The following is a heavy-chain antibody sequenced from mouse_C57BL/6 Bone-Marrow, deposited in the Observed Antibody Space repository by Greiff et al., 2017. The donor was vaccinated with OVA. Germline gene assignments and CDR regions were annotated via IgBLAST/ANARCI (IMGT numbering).Heavy chain of an antibody. CDR1: GYTFTSYW. CDR2: IYPSDSET. CDR3: ARITTVVEEDFDV. J-gene: IGHJ1*03. D-gene: IGHD1-1*01. Sequence: QVQLQQPGAELVRPGSSVKLSCKASGYTFTSYWMDWVKQRPGQGLEWIGNIYPSDSETHYNQKFKDKATLTVDKSSSTAYMQLSSLTSEDSAVYYYARITTVVEEDFDVWGTGTTVTVSS. V-gene: IGHV1-61*01.